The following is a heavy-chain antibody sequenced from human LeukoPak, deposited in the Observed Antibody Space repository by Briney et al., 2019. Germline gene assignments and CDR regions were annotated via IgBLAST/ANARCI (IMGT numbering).Heavy chain of an antibody. V-gene: IGHV4-39*07. J-gene: IGHJ5*02. CDR3: ARGTREEVRDITYNWFDP. Sequence: SETLSLTCTVSGGSIRSSSYYWGWIRQPPGKGLEWIGGIYYSGSTYYNPSLKSRVTISVDTSKNQFSLKLSSVTAADTAVYYCARGTREEVRDITYNWFDPWGQGTLVTVSS. D-gene: IGHD3-16*01. CDR2: IYYSGST. CDR1: GGSIRSSSYY.